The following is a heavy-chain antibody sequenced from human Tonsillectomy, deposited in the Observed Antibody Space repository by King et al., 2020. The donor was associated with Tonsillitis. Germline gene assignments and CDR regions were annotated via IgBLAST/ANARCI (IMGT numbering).Heavy chain of an antibody. CDR3: ARHGLAADY. V-gene: IGHV4-59*08. J-gene: IGHJ4*02. D-gene: IGHD2-15*01. Sequence: QLQESGPGLVKPSETLSLTCTASGGSISNYYWSWIRQPPGKGLEWIGYIYYTGSTNYNPSLKSRVTISVDTSKNQFSLKLSSVTAADTAVYYCARHGLAADYWGQGTLVTVSS. CDR2: IYYTGST. CDR1: GGSISNYY.